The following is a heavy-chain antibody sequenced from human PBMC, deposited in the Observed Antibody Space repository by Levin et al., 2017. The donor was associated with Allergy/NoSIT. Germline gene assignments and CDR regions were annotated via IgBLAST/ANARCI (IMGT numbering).Heavy chain of an antibody. CDR1: GFTVSSDY. Sequence: GESLKISCAASGFTVSSDYMNWVRQPPGKGLEWVSVIYSGGSTYYADFVKGRFTISRDNSKNTLYLQMNSLRAEDTAVYYCAGGIAVAGYFDYWGQGTLVTVSS. J-gene: IGHJ4*02. CDR2: IYSGGST. D-gene: IGHD6-19*01. CDR3: AGGIAVAGYFDY. V-gene: IGHV3-53*01.